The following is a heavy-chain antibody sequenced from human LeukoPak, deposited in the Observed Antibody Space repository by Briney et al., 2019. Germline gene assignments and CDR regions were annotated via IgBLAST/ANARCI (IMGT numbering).Heavy chain of an antibody. V-gene: IGHV4-34*01. J-gene: IGHJ5*02. CDR1: GGSFSGYY. CDR3: ARVRRWGAGAGTFNWFDP. Sequence: SETLSLTCAVYGGSFSGYYWSWIRQPPGKGLEWIGEINHSGSTNYNPSLKSRVTISVDTSKNQFSLKLSSVTAADTAVYYCARVRRWGAGAGTFNWFDPWGQGALVTVSS. CDR2: INHSGST. D-gene: IGHD6-13*01.